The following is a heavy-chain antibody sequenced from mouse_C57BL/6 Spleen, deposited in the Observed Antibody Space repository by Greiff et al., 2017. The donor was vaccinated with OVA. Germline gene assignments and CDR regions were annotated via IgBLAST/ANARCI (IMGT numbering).Heavy chain of an antibody. V-gene: IGHV1-61*01. Sequence: QVQLQQPGAELVRPGSSVKLSCKASGYTFTSYWMDWVKQRPGQGLEWIGNIYPSDSETHYNQKFKDKATLTVDKSSSTAYMQLSSLTSEDSAVYYCARGGYSNYYAMDYWGQGTSVTVSS. D-gene: IGHD2-5*01. CDR1: GYTFTSYW. J-gene: IGHJ4*01. CDR2: IYPSDSET. CDR3: ARGGYSNYYAMDY.